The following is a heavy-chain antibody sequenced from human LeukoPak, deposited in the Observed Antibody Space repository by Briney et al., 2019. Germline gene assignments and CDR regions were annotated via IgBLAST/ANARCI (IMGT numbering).Heavy chain of an antibody. CDR1: GYTFTGYY. J-gene: IGHJ5*02. V-gene: IGHV1-2*02. CDR2: INPNSGGT. D-gene: IGHD6-19*01. CDR3: ARDVRLTRIAVAGTKRFDP. Sequence: GASVKVSCKASGYTFTGYYMHWVRQAPGQGLEWVGWINPNSGGTNYAQKFQGRVTMTRDTSISTAYMELSRLRSDDTAVYYCARDVRLTRIAVAGTKRFDPWGQGTLVTVSS.